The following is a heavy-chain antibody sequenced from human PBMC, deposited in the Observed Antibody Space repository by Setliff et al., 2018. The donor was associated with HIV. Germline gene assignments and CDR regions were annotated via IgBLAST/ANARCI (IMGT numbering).Heavy chain of an antibody. CDR2: INHSGST. Sequence: PSETLSLTCAVYGGSFSGYYWSWIRQPPGKGLEWIGEINHSGSTNYNPSLKSRVTISVDTSKNQFSLKLSSVTAADTAVYYCARGRDDYNYDPFDIWGQGNAGHRLL. V-gene: IGHV4-34*01. CDR1: GGSFSGYY. CDR3: ARGRDDYNYDPFDI. D-gene: IGHD4-4*01. J-gene: IGHJ3*02.